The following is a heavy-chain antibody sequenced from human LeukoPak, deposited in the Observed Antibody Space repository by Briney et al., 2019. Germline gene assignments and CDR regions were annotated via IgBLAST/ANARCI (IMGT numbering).Heavy chain of an antibody. CDR1: GKSVSATGAA. V-gene: IGHV6-1*01. J-gene: IGHJ6*02. CDR2: TYYKSKWYN. D-gene: IGHD3-22*01. Sequence: SQTLSLTCVISGKSVSATGAAWNWIRQSPSRGLEWLGRTYYKSKWYNDYAVSVNSRISINPDTSKNQFSLQLNSVTPEDTAVYYCAREEFASGHYYDSSRYYYYYYGMDVWGQGTTVTVSS. CDR3: AREEFASGHYYDSSRYYYYYYGMDV.